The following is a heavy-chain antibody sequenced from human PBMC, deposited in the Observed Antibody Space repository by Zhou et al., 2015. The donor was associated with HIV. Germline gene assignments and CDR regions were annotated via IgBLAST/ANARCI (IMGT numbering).Heavy chain of an antibody. D-gene: IGHD3-22*01. Sequence: QVKLVQSGAEVKMPGSSVKVSCKASGYTFTSYGISWVRQAPGQGLEWMGWISAYNGNTNYAHKVQGRLTMTTETSRSTAYMELRSLTSDDTAVYYCAADVPSYYYDSSGHHVMGVHWGQGTLVTVSS. CDR3: AADVPSYYYDSSGHHVMGVH. V-gene: IGHV1-18*01. CDR2: ISAYNGNT. J-gene: IGHJ4*02. CDR1: GYTFTSYG.